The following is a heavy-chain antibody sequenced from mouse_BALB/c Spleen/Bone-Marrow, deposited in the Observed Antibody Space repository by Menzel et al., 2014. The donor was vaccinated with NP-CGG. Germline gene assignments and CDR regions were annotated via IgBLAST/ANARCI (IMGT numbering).Heavy chain of an antibody. CDR1: GYTFSSYW. CDR3: ARGGVRGGYWYFDV. Sequence: VKVVESGAELMKPGASVKISCKATGYTFSSYWIEWVKQRPGHGLEWIGEILPGSGSTNYNEKFKGKATFTADTSSNTAHMQLRSLTSEDSAVYYWARGGVRGGYWYFDVWGAGTTVTVSS. V-gene: IGHV1-9*01. J-gene: IGHJ1*01. CDR2: ILPGSGST.